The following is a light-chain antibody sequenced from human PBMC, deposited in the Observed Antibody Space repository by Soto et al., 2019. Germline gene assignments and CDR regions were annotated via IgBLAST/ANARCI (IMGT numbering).Light chain of an antibody. CDR3: AAWDDSLSVWV. CDR1: SSNIGNNY. V-gene: IGLV1-47*01. CDR2: RNN. Sequence: QSVLTQPPSASGTPGQRVTISCSGSSSNIGNNYVYWYHQLPGTAPKLLIYRNNQWPSGVPDRFSGSESGTSASLAISGLRSEDEADYYCAAWDDSLSVWVFGGGTKLTVL. J-gene: IGLJ3*02.